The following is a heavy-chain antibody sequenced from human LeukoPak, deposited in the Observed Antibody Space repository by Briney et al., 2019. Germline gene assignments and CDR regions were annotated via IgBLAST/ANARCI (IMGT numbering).Heavy chain of an antibody. CDR1: GFRFSASR. D-gene: IGHD5-24*01. CDR2: IYAIGTT. CDR3: ARGSATATIQLDN. J-gene: IGHJ4*02. Sequence: GGSLRLSCAASGFRFSASRMNWVRQAPGKGLEWVSLIYAIGTTYYADSVKGRFTISRDNSKNTVYLQMNSLRAEDTAVYYCARGSATATIQLDNWGQGTLVTVSS. V-gene: IGHV3-66*01.